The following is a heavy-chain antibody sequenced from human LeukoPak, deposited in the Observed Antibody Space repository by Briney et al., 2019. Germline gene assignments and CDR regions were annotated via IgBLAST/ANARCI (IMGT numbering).Heavy chain of an antibody. D-gene: IGHD3-10*01. V-gene: IGHV4-31*03. CDR1: GGSISSGGYY. CDR3: ASKVGSGNYFDY. J-gene: IGHJ4*02. CDR2: IYYIGST. Sequence: NPSQTLSLTCTVSGGSISSGGYYWSWIRQHPGKGLEWIGNIYYIGSTYYSPSLKSRVTISADTSKNQFSLKLSSVTAADTAVYFCASKVGSGNYFDYWGQGTLVTVSS.